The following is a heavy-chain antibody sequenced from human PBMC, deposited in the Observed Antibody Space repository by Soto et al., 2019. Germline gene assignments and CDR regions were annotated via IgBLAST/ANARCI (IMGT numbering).Heavy chain of an antibody. CDR2: ISAHNGNT. CDR1: GYDFTTYG. V-gene: IGHV1-18*01. J-gene: IGHJ4*02. Sequence: QVHLVQSGAEVKKPGASVKVSCKGSGYDFTTYGITWVRQAPGQGLEWMAWISAHNGNTDYAQKLQGRVTVTRDTSTSTAYMELRSLRSDVPAVYYCARGRYGDYWGQGALVTVSS. D-gene: IGHD1-1*01. CDR3: ARGRYGDY.